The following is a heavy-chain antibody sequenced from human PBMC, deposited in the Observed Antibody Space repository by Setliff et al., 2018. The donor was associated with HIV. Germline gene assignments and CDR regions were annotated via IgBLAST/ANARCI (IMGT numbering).Heavy chain of an antibody. V-gene: IGHV3-30*02. J-gene: IGHJ4*02. D-gene: IGHD6-19*01. CDR2: IRYDGSNK. Sequence: PRLSCAASGFTFSSYVMHWVRQAPGKGLEWVAFIRYDGSNKYYADSVKGRFTISRDNSKNTLYLQMNSLRAEDTAVYYCAKSRAYSSGWDFDYWGQGTLVTVSS. CDR3: AKSRAYSSGWDFDY. CDR1: GFTFSSYV.